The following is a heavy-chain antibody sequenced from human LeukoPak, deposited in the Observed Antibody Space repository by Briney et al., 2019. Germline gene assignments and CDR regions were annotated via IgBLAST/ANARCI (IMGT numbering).Heavy chain of an antibody. Sequence: SETLSLTCAVYGGSFSGYCWSWIRQPPGKGLEWIGEINHSGSTNYNPSLKSRVTISVDTSKNQFSLKLSSVTAADTAVYYCARDERYYGSGKSFVVFDYWGQGTLVTVSS. D-gene: IGHD3-10*01. V-gene: IGHV4-34*01. CDR3: ARDERYYGSGKSFVVFDY. J-gene: IGHJ4*02. CDR2: INHSGST. CDR1: GGSFSGYC.